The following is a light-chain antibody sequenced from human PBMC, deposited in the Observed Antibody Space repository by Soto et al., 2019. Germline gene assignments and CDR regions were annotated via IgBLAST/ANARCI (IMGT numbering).Light chain of an antibody. CDR2: AAS. Sequence: DIQMTQSPSSLSASVGDRVTITCRASQSISIYLSWYQQKPGKAPKLLISAASNLQSGVPSRFSGSGFGTDFTLTISSLQPEDFATYHCLQTFNIPPTFGQGTKVDIK. CDR3: LQTFNIPPT. V-gene: IGKV1-39*01. CDR1: QSISIY. J-gene: IGKJ1*01.